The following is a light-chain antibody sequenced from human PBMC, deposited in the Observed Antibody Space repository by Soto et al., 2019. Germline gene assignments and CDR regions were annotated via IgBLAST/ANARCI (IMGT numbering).Light chain of an antibody. CDR2: DAS. J-gene: IGKJ2*02. Sequence: DIQMTQSPSTLSASIGDRITITCRASQSMSTWLAWYQQKPGKAPKLLIYDASTLESGVPSRFIGSGSGTGFTLTISSLQPDDFATYYCQQYNSYSRTFGQGTKLEIK. CDR1: QSMSTW. CDR3: QQYNSYSRT. V-gene: IGKV1-5*01.